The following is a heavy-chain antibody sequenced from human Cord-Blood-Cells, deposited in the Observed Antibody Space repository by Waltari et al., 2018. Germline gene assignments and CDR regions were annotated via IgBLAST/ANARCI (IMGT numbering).Heavy chain of an antibody. CDR2: TYYRCKLYN. D-gene: IGHD6-13*01. Sequence: QVQLQQSGPGLVKPSQTLSLTCAISGDSVSSNSAAWNWIRQSPSRGLEWLGRTYYRCKLYNEYAVCVKSRRTLNPDTSTNQFSLQLNSVTPWDTAVYYCARGIIAAAGSDAFDIWGQGTMVTVSS. CDR3: ARGIIAAAGSDAFDI. J-gene: IGHJ3*02. CDR1: GDSVSSNSAA. V-gene: IGHV6-1*01.